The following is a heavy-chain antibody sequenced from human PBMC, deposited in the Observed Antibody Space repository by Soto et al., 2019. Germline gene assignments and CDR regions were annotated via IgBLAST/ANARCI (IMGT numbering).Heavy chain of an antibody. Sequence: SVKVSCKASGYTFTSYYMHWVRQAPGQGLEWMGIINPSGGSTSYAQKFQGRVTMTRDTSTSTVYMELSSLRSEDTAVYYCASSMITFGGVIASDYWGQGTLVTVSS. D-gene: IGHD3-16*02. J-gene: IGHJ4*02. CDR2: INPSGGST. CDR1: GYTFTSYY. CDR3: ASSMITFGGVIASDY. V-gene: IGHV1-46*01.